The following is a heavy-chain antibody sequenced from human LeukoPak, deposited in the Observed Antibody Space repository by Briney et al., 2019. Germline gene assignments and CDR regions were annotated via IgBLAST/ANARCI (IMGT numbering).Heavy chain of an antibody. CDR2: IYSDNT. CDR1: GFTVSSNS. Sequence: GGSLRLSCTVSGFTVSSNSMSWVRQAPGKGLEWVSFIYSDNTHYSDSVKGRFTISRDNSKNTLYLQMNSLRAEDTAVYYCARARYSPYYYYYMDVWGKGTTVTVSS. CDR3: ARARYSPYYYYYMDV. V-gene: IGHV3-53*01. J-gene: IGHJ6*03. D-gene: IGHD1-1*01.